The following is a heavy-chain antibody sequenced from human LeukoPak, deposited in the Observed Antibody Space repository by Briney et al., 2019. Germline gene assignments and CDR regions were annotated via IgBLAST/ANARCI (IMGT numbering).Heavy chain of an antibody. CDR1: GYTFTGYY. CDR3: AREGDTVDGYCSGGSCYSSFDY. D-gene: IGHD2-15*01. V-gene: IGHV1-2*04. CDR2: INPNSGGT. Sequence: ASVKVSCKASGYTFTGYYMHWVRQAPGQGLEWMGWINPNSGGTNYAQRLQGWVTMTRDTSISTAYMELSRLRSDDTAVYYCAREGDTVDGYCSGGSCYSSFDYWGQGTLVTVSS. J-gene: IGHJ4*02.